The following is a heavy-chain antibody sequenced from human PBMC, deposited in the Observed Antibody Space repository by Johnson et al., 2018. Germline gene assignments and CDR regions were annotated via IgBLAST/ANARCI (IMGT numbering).Heavy chain of an antibody. Sequence: EVQLVESGGGLVQPGGSLRLSCAASGFTFSSYDMHWVRQATGKGLEWVSAIGTAGDTYYPGSVKGRFTISRENAKNSLYLQMNSLRAGDTAVYYCARVPSNYDYMDVWGKGTTFTFSS. CDR1: GFTFSSYD. D-gene: IGHD4-11*01. CDR2: IGTAGDT. CDR3: ARVPSNYDYMDV. V-gene: IGHV3-13*01. J-gene: IGHJ6*03.